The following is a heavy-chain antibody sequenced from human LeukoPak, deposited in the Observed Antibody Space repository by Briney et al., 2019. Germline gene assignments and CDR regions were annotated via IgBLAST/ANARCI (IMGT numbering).Heavy chain of an antibody. CDR2: ISSSGSTI. Sequence: GGSLRLSCAASGFTFSSYEMNWVRQAPGKGLEWVSYISSSGSTIYYADSVKGRFTISRDNSKNTLYLQMNSLRAEDTAVYYCAKDRTSWYYFDYWGQGTLVTVSS. CDR1: GFTFSSYE. V-gene: IGHV3-48*03. J-gene: IGHJ4*02. CDR3: AKDRTSWYYFDY.